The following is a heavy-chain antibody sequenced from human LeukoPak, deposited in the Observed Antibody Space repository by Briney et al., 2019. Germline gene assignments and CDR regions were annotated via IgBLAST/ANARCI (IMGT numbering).Heavy chain of an antibody. CDR1: GFTFSSYS. V-gene: IGHV3-20*04. D-gene: IGHD2/OR15-2a*01. J-gene: IGHJ4*02. CDR3: ARVGLSSPGPGFDY. Sequence: GGSLRLSCAASGFTFSSYSMNWVRQAPGKGLEWVSGISGNSGSTGYADAVKGRFTMSRDNAKNSLYLQMKSLRPEDTALYYCARVGLSSPGPGFDYWGQGTLVTVSS. CDR2: ISGNSGST.